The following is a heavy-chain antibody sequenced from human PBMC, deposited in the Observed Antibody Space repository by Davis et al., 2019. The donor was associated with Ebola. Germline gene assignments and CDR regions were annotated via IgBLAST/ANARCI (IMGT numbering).Heavy chain of an antibody. CDR2: ISYDGSNK. J-gene: IGHJ6*04. CDR3: ARGRVVGV. Sequence: GESLKISCAASGFTFSSYAMHWVRQAPGKGLEWVAVISYDGSNKYYADSVKGRFTISRDNSKNTLYLQMNSLSAEDTAVYYCARGRVVGVWGKGTTVTVSS. CDR1: GFTFSSYA. D-gene: IGHD2-15*01. V-gene: IGHV3-30-3*01.